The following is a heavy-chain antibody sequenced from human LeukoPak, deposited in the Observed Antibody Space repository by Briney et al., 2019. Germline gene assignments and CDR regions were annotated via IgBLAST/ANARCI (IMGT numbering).Heavy chain of an antibody. CDR3: SRRVDSTRWFDP. Sequence: GESLRLSCAASGFTFSNYFMQWVRQAPGKGLVWVSRISGDGTTTIYADSVKGRFTISRDNAKNTLYLQMNSLRDDDTAVYYCSRRVDSTRWFDPWGQGTLVTVSS. J-gene: IGHJ5*02. D-gene: IGHD2-15*01. CDR1: GFTFSNYF. CDR2: ISGDGTTT. V-gene: IGHV3-74*01.